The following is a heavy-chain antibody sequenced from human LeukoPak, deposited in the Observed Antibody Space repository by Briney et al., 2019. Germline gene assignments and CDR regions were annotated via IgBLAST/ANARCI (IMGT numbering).Heavy chain of an antibody. CDR3: ARAGGSGSYYANFDY. CDR1: GFTFSSYA. V-gene: IGHV3-30-3*01. J-gene: IGHJ4*02. Sequence: PGGSLRLSCAASGFTFSSYAMHWVRQAPGKGLEWVAVISYDGSNKYYADSVKGRFTISRDNSKNTLYQQMNSLRAEDTAVYYCARAGGSGSYYANFDYWGQGTLVTVSS. CDR2: ISYDGSNK. D-gene: IGHD1-26*01.